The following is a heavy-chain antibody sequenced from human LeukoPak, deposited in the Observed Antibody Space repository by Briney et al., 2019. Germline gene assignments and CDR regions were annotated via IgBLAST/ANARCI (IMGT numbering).Heavy chain of an antibody. CDR2: FDPEDGET. CDR1: GYTLTELS. CDR3: ATSGYDFWSGYYAEEQ. Sequence: ASVKVSCKVSGYTLTELSMHWVRQAPGKGLEWMGGFDPEDGETIYAQKFQGRVTMTEDTSTDTAYMELSSLRSEDTAVYYCATSGYDFWSGYYAEEQWGQGTLVTVSS. D-gene: IGHD3-3*01. V-gene: IGHV1-24*01. J-gene: IGHJ4*02.